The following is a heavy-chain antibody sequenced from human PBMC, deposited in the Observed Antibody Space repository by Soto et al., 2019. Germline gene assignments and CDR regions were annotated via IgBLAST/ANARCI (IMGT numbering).Heavy chain of an antibody. CDR2: ISSSSSYI. Sequence: GASVKVSCAASGFTFSSYSMNWVRQAPGKGLEWVSSISSSSSYIYYADSVKGRFTISRDNAKNSLYLQMNSLRAEDTAVYYCIRAAAAYWGQGTLVTVSS. D-gene: IGHD6-13*01. V-gene: IGHV3-21*01. J-gene: IGHJ4*02. CDR3: IRAAAAY. CDR1: GFTFSSYS.